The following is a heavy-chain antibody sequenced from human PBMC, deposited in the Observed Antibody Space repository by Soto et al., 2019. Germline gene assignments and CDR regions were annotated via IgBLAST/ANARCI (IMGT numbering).Heavy chain of an antibody. CDR2: INAGNGNT. CDR1: GYTFTSYA. D-gene: IGHD2-15*01. J-gene: IGHJ6*02. V-gene: IGHV1-3*01. CDR3: ARALQRGVVVAASYYYGMDV. Sequence: ASVKVSCKASGYTFTSYAMHWVRQAPGQMLEWMGWINAGNGNTKYSQKFQGRVTITRDTSASTAYMELSSLRSEDTAVYYCARALQRGVVVAASYYYGMDVWGQGTTVTVSS.